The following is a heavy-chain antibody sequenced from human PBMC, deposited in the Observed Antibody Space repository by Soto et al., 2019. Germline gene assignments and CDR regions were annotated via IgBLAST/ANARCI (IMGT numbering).Heavy chain of an antibody. CDR3: ARAIVGPTTTGWLDP. V-gene: IGHV1-69*13. Sequence: ASLNVSCNAAGGTFSRYAISWVRQAPGQGLEWMGGIIPIFGTANYAQKFQGRVTITADESTSTAYIDLSSLRFEDTAVYYCARAIVGPTTTGWLDPWGQGTLVTVSS. D-gene: IGHD1-26*01. CDR2: IIPIFGTA. J-gene: IGHJ5*02. CDR1: GGTFSRYA.